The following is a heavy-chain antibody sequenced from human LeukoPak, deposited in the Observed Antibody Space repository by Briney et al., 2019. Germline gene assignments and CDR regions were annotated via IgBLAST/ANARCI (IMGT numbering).Heavy chain of an antibody. CDR1: GGSISSYY. D-gene: IGHD2-2*01. V-gene: IGHV4-59*12. Sequence: LETLSLTSTVSGGSISSYYWSWIRQPPGKGLEWIGYIYYSGSTNYNPSLKSRVTISVDRCKDQFSLKLSSVTAADTAVYYCARDQKGQLLEGWFDPWGQGTLVTVSS. J-gene: IGHJ5*02. CDR3: ARDQKGQLLEGWFDP. CDR2: IYYSGST.